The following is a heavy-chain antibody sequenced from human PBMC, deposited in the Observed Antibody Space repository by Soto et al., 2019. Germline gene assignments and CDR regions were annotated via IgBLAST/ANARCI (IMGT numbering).Heavy chain of an antibody. D-gene: IGHD2-8*01. CDR1: GGSIGGDS. Sequence: ETLSLTGAVSGGSIGGDSWSWIRQSPGKGLDFIGYIYHSGSTNYNPSLKSRVTISMDTSKNQFSLRLSSVTAADTAVYYCARAGIVQVSYAMDVWGQGTTVTVYS. CDR3: ARAGIVQVSYAMDV. CDR2: IYHSGST. J-gene: IGHJ6*02. V-gene: IGHV4-59*01.